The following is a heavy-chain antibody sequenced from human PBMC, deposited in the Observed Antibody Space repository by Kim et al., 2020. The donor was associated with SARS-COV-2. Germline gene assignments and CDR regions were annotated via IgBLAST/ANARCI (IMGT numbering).Heavy chain of an antibody. J-gene: IGHJ4*02. CDR3: ARGQELRGVVAAFDY. Sequence: ASVKVSCKASGYTFTGDYIHWVRQAPGQGLEWLGWINPNSGVTNYAQTYQDRVTMTRDTSISTAYMELSRLKFDDTAVYYCARGQELRGVVAAFDYWGQGTLVTVSS. V-gene: IGHV1-2*02. CDR2: INPNSGVT. CDR1: GYTFTGDY. D-gene: IGHD2-15*01.